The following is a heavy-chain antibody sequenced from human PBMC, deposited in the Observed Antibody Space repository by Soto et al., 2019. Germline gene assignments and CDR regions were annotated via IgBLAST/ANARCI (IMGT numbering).Heavy chain of an antibody. Sequence: GGSLRLSCAASGFTFSSYSMNWVRQAPGKGLEWGSSISSSSYIYYADSVKGRFTISRDNAKNSLYLQMNSLRAEDTAVYYCARDNVVAGVFDYWGQGTLVTASS. D-gene: IGHD6-19*01. J-gene: IGHJ4*02. CDR3: ARDNVVAGVFDY. CDR1: GFTFSSYS. V-gene: IGHV3-21*01. CDR2: ISSSSYI.